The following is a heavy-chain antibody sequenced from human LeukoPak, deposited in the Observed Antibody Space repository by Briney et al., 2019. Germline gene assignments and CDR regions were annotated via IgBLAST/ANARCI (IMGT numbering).Heavy chain of an antibody. V-gene: IGHV3-23*01. J-gene: IGHJ6*02. D-gene: IGHD6-19*01. CDR3: ARGIAVAGPANYYYYGMDV. CDR1: GFTFSSYA. Sequence: GGSLRLSCAASGFTFSSYAMSWVRQAPGKGLEWVSAISGSGGSTYYADSVKGRFTISRDNSKNTLYLQMNSLRAEDTAVYYCARGIAVAGPANYYYYGMDVWGQGTTVTVSS. CDR2: ISGSGGST.